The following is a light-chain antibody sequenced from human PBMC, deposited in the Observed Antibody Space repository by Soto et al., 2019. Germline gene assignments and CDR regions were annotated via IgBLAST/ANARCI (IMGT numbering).Light chain of an antibody. CDR2: LGS. CDR3: IQALQNSGT. CDR1: QSLLHSNGYNY. J-gene: IGKJ1*01. Sequence: DIVMTQSPLSLPVTPGEPASISCRSSQSLLHSNGYNYLDWYLQKPGQSPQHLIYLGSNRTSGVPDRCSGGGSGIYFSRKVSRVEAEDFGVYYCIQALQNSGTFGQGTQV. V-gene: IGKV2-28*01.